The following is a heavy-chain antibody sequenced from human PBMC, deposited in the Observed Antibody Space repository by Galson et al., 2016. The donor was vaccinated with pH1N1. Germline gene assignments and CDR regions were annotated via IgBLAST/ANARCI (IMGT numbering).Heavy chain of an antibody. CDR2: VFHRGTT. D-gene: IGHD6-13*01. V-gene: IGHV4-39*02. CDR3: ARGVAAASRFDL. Sequence: ETLSLTCSVSGGSMRSSDHYWAWIRQPPGKGLEWIGSVFHRGTTYYDLSLKSRVPISIDTSNKRFSLKVTSVSAADAAVYYCARGVAAASRFDLWGQGSLVAVSS. CDR1: GGSMRSSDHY. J-gene: IGHJ5*02.